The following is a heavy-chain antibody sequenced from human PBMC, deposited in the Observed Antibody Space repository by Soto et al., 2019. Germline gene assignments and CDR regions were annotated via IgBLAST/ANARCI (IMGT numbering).Heavy chain of an antibody. CDR2: INHSGST. V-gene: IGHV4-34*01. D-gene: IGHD2-2*01. CDR1: CGSFIGYY. CDR3: ARGTTSRAFDI. Sequence: SETLSLTCAFYCGSFIGYYWSWIRQPPGKGLEWIGEINHSGSTNYNPSLKSRVTISVDTSKNQFSLKLSSVTAADTAVYYCARGTTSRAFDIWGQGTMVTVSS. J-gene: IGHJ3*02.